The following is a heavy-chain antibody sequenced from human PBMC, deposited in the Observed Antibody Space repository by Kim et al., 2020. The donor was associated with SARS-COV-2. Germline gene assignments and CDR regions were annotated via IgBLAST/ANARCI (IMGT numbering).Heavy chain of an antibody. J-gene: IGHJ4*02. Sequence: KSRVTISVDTSKNQFSLKLSSVTAADTAVYYCASLSRYYDILTGYSGFDYWGQGTLVTVSS. V-gene: IGHV4-39*01. CDR3: ASLSRYYDILTGYSGFDY. D-gene: IGHD3-9*01.